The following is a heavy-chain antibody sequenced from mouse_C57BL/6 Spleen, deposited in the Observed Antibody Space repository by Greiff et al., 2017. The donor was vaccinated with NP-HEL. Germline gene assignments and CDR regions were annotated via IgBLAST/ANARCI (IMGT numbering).Heavy chain of an antibody. Sequence: EVMLVESGGGLVQPGGSLKLSCAASGFTFSDYYMYWVRQTPEKRLEWVAYISNGGGSTYYPDTVKGRFTISRDNAKNTLYLQMSRLKSEDTAMYYCARRTPYYYGSSSWYFDVWGTGTTVTVSS. CDR1: GFTFSDYY. D-gene: IGHD1-1*01. CDR2: ISNGGGST. CDR3: ARRTPYYYGSSSWYFDV. V-gene: IGHV5-12*01. J-gene: IGHJ1*03.